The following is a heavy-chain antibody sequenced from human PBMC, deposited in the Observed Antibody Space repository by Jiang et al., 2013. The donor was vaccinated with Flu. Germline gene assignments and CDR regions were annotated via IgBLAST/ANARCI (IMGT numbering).Heavy chain of an antibody. CDR3: ARDGWDDYGDYGWFDP. V-gene: IGHV6-1*01. J-gene: IGHJ5*02. CDR1: GDSVSSNSAA. Sequence: QTLSLTCAISGDSVSSNSAAWNWIRQSPSRGLEWLGRTYYRSKWYNDYAVSVKSRITINPDTSKNQFSLQLNSVTPEDTAVYYCARDGWDDYGDYGWFDPWGQGTLVTVSS. D-gene: IGHD4-17*01. CDR2: TYYRSKWYN.